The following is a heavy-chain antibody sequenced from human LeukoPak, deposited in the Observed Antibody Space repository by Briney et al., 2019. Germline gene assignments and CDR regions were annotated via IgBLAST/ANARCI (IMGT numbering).Heavy chain of an antibody. CDR2: INRNNGGT. Sequence: ASVKVSCKASGYTFTAYYMHWVRQAPGQGLEWMGWINRNNGGTNYAQKFQGRVTMTTDTSISTAYMELRRLRSDDTAVYYCARGVQLWLRGYYFDYWGQGTLVTVSS. J-gene: IGHJ4*02. D-gene: IGHD5-18*01. CDR3: ARGVQLWLRGYYFDY. V-gene: IGHV1-2*02. CDR1: GYTFTAYY.